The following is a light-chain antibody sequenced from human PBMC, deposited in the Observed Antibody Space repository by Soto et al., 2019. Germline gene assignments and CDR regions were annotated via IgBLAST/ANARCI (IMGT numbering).Light chain of an antibody. Sequence: QSVLTQPPSVSEAPGQGVTISCSGSSSNIGTKPVNWYQQLPGKAPKLLIYYDDLVPSGVSDRFSGSKSGTSASLAISGLQSEDEADYYCAVWDDSLKGVLFGGGTKLTVL. CDR1: SSNIGTKP. CDR2: YDD. V-gene: IGLV1-36*01. J-gene: IGLJ2*01. CDR3: AVWDDSLKGVL.